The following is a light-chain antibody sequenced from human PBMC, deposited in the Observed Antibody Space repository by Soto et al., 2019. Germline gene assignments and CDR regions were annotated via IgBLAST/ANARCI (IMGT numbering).Light chain of an antibody. V-gene: IGKV3-20*01. CDR1: QSLTTNY. CDR2: DAS. Sequence: DIVLTQSPGTLSLSPGERATLSCRASQSLTTNYLAWYQQKPGQAPRLLIYDASSRATGIPDRFSGSGSGTDFTLITARLEPEDFAVFYCQQGVTFGGGTKVEIK. CDR3: QQGVT. J-gene: IGKJ4*01.